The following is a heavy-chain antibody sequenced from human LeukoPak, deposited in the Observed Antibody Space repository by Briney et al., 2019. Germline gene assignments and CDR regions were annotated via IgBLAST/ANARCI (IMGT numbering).Heavy chain of an antibody. V-gene: IGHV4-4*07. CDR3: AREDIVVVPAATENWFDP. CDR2: IYTSGST. Sequence: PSETLSLTCTVSGGSISSYYWSWIRRPAGKGLEWIGRIYTSGSTNYNPSLKSRVTMSVDTSKNQFSLKLSSVTAADTAVYYRAREDIVVVPAATENWFDPWGQGTLVTVSS. CDR1: GGSISSYY. D-gene: IGHD2-2*01. J-gene: IGHJ5*02.